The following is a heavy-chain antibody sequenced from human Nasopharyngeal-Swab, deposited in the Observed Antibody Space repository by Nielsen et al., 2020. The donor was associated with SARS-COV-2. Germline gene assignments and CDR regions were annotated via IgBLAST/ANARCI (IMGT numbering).Heavy chain of an antibody. CDR2: ISVDGTTT. D-gene: IGHD5-18*01. J-gene: IGHJ5*02. Sequence: GESLKISCAASGFTFTGSWMHWVRQAPGKGLEWVSHISVDGTTTNYGDSVKGRFTTYRDNAMSTVYLLMNSLRVEDTGVYYCASGYHGPDPWGLGTLVTVSS. CDR3: ASGYHGPDP. V-gene: IGHV3-74*01. CDR1: GFTFTGSW.